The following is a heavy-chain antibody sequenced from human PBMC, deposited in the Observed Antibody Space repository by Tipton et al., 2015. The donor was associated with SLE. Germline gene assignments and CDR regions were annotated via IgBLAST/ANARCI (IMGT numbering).Heavy chain of an antibody. CDR2: IYYTGRT. Sequence: TLSLTCTVSGDYVSSGSYYWSWIRQPPGKELEWIGYIYYTGRTNYNPSLKSRVTMLVDTSKNEFSLRLSSVAAADTAVYYCARMGTTVTVDYWGQGTLVTVSS. CDR1: GDYVSSGSYY. D-gene: IGHD4-17*01. J-gene: IGHJ4*02. V-gene: IGHV4-61*01. CDR3: ARMGTTVTVDY.